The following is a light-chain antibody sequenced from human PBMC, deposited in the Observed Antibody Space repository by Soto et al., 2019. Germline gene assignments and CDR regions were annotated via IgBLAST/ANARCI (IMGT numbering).Light chain of an antibody. CDR2: EVN. Sequence: QSVRTQPASLSGPPGQSITISCTGTSSDIGAYDYVSWFQQHPGKAPKLMISEVNNRPSGVSNRFSGSKSGNTAYLTISGLQVEDEAEYFCLSFTTTSTHVFGTGTKV. J-gene: IGLJ1*01. CDR3: LSFTTTSTHV. CDR1: SSDIGAYDY. V-gene: IGLV2-14*01.